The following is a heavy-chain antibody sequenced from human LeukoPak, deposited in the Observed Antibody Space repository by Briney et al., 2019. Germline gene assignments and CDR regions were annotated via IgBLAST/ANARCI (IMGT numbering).Heavy chain of an antibody. CDR3: ARTGYYYYGMDV. Sequence: SETLSLTCTISGDSIGSYYWSWIRQPPGKGLEWIGYIYYSGSTNYNPSLKSRVTTSVDTSKNQFSLKLSSVTAADTAVYYCARTGYYYYGMDVWGQGTTVTVSS. J-gene: IGHJ6*02. CDR1: GDSIGSYY. CDR2: IYYSGST. D-gene: IGHD1-14*01. V-gene: IGHV4-59*12.